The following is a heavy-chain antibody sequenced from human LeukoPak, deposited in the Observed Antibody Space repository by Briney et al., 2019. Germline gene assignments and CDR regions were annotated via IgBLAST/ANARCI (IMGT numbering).Heavy chain of an antibody. Sequence: GGSLRLSCAASGFTFSSYSMNWVRQAPGKGLEWVSSISSSSSYIYCADSVKGRFTISRVNAKNSLYLQMNSLRAEDTAVYYCARVLNSVPNDYWGQGTLVTVSS. CDR3: ARVLNSVPNDY. V-gene: IGHV3-21*01. D-gene: IGHD4-23*01. J-gene: IGHJ4*02. CDR2: ISSSSSYI. CDR1: GFTFSSYS.